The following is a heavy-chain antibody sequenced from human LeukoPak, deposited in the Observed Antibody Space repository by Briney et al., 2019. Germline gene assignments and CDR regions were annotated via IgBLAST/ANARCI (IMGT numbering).Heavy chain of an antibody. Sequence: SQTLSLTCAVSGGSISSGGYSWSWIRQPPGEGLEWIGYIYHSGSTYYNPSLKSRVTISVDRSKNQFSLKLSSVTAADTAVYYCARGTYYYGSGSKFDYWGQGTLVTVSS. CDR1: GGSISSGGYS. J-gene: IGHJ4*02. CDR2: IYHSGST. V-gene: IGHV4-30-2*01. CDR3: ARGTYYYGSGSKFDY. D-gene: IGHD3-10*01.